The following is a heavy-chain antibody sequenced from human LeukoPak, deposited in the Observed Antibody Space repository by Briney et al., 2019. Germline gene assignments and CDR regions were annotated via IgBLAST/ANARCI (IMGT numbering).Heavy chain of an antibody. Sequence: GGTLRLSRAASGFTFDDHGMSSVPTTPRKGLGWVSGINLNGGSTGYAHSLKGPFTISRDNAKNSLYLQMNSLRAEDTALYHCARDLHPRQYQPALMDVRGQATTVTVPS. J-gene: IGHJ6*02. CDR3: ARDLHPRQYQPALMDV. D-gene: IGHD2-2*01. CDR1: GFTFDDHG. V-gene: IGHV3-20*01. CDR2: INLNGGST.